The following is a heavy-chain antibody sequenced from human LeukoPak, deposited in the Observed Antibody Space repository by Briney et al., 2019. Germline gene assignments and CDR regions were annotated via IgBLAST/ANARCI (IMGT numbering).Heavy chain of an antibody. D-gene: IGHD3-10*01. CDR1: GGTFSSYA. Sequence: GSSVKVSCKASGGTFSSYAISWVRQAPGQGLEWMGGIIPIFGTANYAQKFQGRVTITADESTSTAYMELSSLRSEDTAVYYRARRNVLLWFGELSGGTNWFDPWGQGTLVTVSS. CDR2: IIPIFGTA. V-gene: IGHV1-69*01. J-gene: IGHJ5*02. CDR3: ARRNVLLWFGELSGGTNWFDP.